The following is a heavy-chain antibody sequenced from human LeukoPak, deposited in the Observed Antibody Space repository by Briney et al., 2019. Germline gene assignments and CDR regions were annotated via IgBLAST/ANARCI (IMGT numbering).Heavy chain of an antibody. V-gene: IGHV1-69*13. CDR2: IIPIFGTA. Sequence: ASVKVSCKASGGTFSSYAISWVRQAPGQGLEWMGGIIPIFGTANYAQKFQGRVTITADESTSTAYMELSSLRSEDTAVYYCARGNSGYDPFDYWGQGTLVTVSS. D-gene: IGHD5-12*01. CDR3: ARGNSGYDPFDY. J-gene: IGHJ4*02. CDR1: GGTFSSYA.